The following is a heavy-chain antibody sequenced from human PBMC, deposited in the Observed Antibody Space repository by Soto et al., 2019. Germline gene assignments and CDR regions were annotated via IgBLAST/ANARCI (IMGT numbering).Heavy chain of an antibody. Sequence: EVQLVESGGGLVKPGGSLRLSCAASGFTFSSYSMNWVRQAPGKGLEWVSSISSSSSYIYYADSVKGRFTISRDNAKNSLYLQMNSLRAEDTAVYYCALGFGGLFGAFDIWGQGTMVTVSS. V-gene: IGHV3-21*01. CDR1: GFTFSSYS. CDR2: ISSSSSYI. J-gene: IGHJ3*02. CDR3: ALGFGGLFGAFDI. D-gene: IGHD3-10*01.